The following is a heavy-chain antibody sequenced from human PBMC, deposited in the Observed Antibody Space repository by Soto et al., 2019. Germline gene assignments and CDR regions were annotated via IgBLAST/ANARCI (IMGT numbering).Heavy chain of an antibody. CDR2: IYHSGST. CDR3: ARGPLRDYYDSSGYYG. CDR1: GYSISSGYY. V-gene: IGHV4-38-2*01. D-gene: IGHD3-22*01. J-gene: IGHJ4*02. Sequence: SETLSLTCAVSGYSISSGYYWGWIRQPPGKGLEWIGSIYHSGSTYYNPSLKSRVTISVDTSKNQFSLKLSSVTAADTAVYYCARGPLRDYYDSSGYYGWGQGTLVTAPQ.